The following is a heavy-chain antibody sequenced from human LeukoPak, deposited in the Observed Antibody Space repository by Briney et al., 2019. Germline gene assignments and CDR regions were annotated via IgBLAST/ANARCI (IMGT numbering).Heavy chain of an antibody. V-gene: IGHV1-46*01. D-gene: IGHD2/OR15-2a*01. Sequence: ASVKVSCKASGYTFTSSYIHWVRQAPGQGLEWMGIINPSGGSTSYAQKFQDRVTMTRDTSTDTVYMELSSLRSEDTALYYCARGSNPLMATTPFSDWFDPWGQGTLVTVSS. CDR3: ARGSNPLMATTPFSDWFDP. J-gene: IGHJ5*02. CDR1: GYTFTSSY. CDR2: INPSGGST.